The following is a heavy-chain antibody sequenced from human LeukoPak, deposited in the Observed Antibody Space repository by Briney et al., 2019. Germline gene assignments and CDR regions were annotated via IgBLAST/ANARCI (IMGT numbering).Heavy chain of an antibody. CDR1: GYTFTIYG. CDR2: ISAYSGNT. J-gene: IGHJ4*02. Sequence: ASVKVSCKASGYTFTIYGISWVRQAPGQGLEWMGWISAYSGNTNYAQKLQGRVTMTTDTSTSTAYMELRSLRSDDTAVYYCARDPRRYDFWSGYQYWGQGTLVTVSS. CDR3: ARDPRRYDFWSGYQY. V-gene: IGHV1-18*01. D-gene: IGHD3-3*01.